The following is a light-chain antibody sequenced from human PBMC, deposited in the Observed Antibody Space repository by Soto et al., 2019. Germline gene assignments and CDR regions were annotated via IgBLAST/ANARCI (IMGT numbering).Light chain of an antibody. Sequence: DIVLTQTPLSSPVTLGQPASISCRSSQSLVHSDGNTYLSWLHQRPGQSPRLLIYRISDRFSGVPERFSGSGAGTDFTLKISRVEAEDVGIYYCLQVSHFPWTFGQGTKVEI. CDR1: QSLVHSDGNTY. V-gene: IGKV2-24*01. CDR3: LQVSHFPWT. CDR2: RIS. J-gene: IGKJ1*01.